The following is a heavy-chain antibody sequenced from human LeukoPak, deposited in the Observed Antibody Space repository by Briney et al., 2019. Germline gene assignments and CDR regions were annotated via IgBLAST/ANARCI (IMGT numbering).Heavy chain of an antibody. Sequence: GESLKISCKGSGYSFTSYWIGCVRQMPGKGLEWMGIIYPGDSDTRYSPSFQGQVTISADKSISTAYLQWSSLKASDTAMYYCARRYYGSGSYYNWFDPWGQGTLVTVSS. D-gene: IGHD3-10*01. CDR2: IYPGDSDT. V-gene: IGHV5-51*01. CDR3: ARRYYGSGSYYNWFDP. CDR1: GYSFTSYW. J-gene: IGHJ5*02.